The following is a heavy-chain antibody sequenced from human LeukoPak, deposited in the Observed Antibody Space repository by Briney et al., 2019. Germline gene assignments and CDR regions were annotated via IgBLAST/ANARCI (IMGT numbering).Heavy chain of an antibody. V-gene: IGHV3-53*01. D-gene: IGHD3-22*01. CDR2: IYSDDRI. CDR3: ASHYYDSRGYYYFDF. J-gene: IGHJ4*02. Sequence: GGSLRLSSAASGLTVSSSYMSWVRQAPGKGLEWVSIIYSDDRIFYADSLKGRFTISRDNSRNTLYLQMNGLRAEDTAVYYCASHYYDSRGYYYFDFWGQGTLVTVSS. CDR1: GLTVSSSY.